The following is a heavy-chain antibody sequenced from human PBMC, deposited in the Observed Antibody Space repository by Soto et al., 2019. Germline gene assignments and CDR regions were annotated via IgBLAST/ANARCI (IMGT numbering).Heavy chain of an antibody. CDR1: GYTFTSYA. Sequence: QFQLVQSGAEEKKPGASVKVSCQASGYTFTSYAMHWVRQAPGQRLEWMGWINAGNGNTKYSQKFQGRVTITRDTSASTAYMELSSLRSEDTAVYYCARSIVVVTALDYWCQGTLVTVSS. D-gene: IGHD2-21*02. CDR2: INAGNGNT. J-gene: IGHJ4*02. CDR3: ARSIVVVTALDY. V-gene: IGHV1-3*05.